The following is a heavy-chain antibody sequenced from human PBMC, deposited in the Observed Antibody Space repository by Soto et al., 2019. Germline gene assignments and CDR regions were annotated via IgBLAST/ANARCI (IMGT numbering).Heavy chain of an antibody. CDR3: ARGAGSWDAFDI. D-gene: IGHD3-10*01. CDR1: GFTFSDHY. J-gene: IGHJ3*02. V-gene: IGHV3-72*01. Sequence: EVQLVESGGGLVQPGGSLRLSCAASGFTFSDHYMDWVRQGPRKGLEWVARSRNKANSYTTEYAASVKGRFTISRDDSRNSLYLQMNSLRTEDTAVYFCARGAGSWDAFDIWGQGTMVTVSS. CDR2: SRNKANSYTT.